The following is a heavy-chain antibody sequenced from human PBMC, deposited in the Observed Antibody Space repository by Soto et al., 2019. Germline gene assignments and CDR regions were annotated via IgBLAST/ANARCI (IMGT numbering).Heavy chain of an antibody. V-gene: IGHV3-30-3*01. CDR1: GFTFSSYA. Sequence: QVQLVESGGGVVQPGRSLRLSCAASGFTFSSYAMHWVRQAPGKGLEWVAVISYDGSNKYYADSVKGRFTISRDNSKNTLYLQMNSLRAEDTAVYYCARDEDIVVMVYAFDYWGQGTLVTVSS. D-gene: IGHD2-8*01. CDR3: ARDEDIVVMVYAFDY. J-gene: IGHJ4*02. CDR2: ISYDGSNK.